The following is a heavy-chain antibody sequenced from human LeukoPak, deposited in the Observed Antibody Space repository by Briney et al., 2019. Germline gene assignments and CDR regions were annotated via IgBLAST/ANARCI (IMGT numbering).Heavy chain of an antibody. V-gene: IGHV1-46*01. CDR2: SNPSGDST. J-gene: IGHJ4*02. D-gene: IGHD1-1*01. Sequence: ASVKVSCKASGYTFTNCYIHWVRQAPGHGLEWMGISNPSGDSTNYARKFQGRVTMTRDTSTSTVYMDLSSLRSEDTAVYYCARWTTTFLDYWGQGTLVTVSS. CDR1: GYTFTNCY. CDR3: ARWTTTFLDY.